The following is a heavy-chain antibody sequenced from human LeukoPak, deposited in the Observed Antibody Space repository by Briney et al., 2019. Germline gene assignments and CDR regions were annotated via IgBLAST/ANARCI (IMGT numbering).Heavy chain of an antibody. Sequence: GGSLRLSSTASGFTFSSYGMSWVRQAPGEGLEWVSHISGSGATTYYADSVKGRFTISRDNSNKTLYLQMNSLRADDTAVYYCAKRGGAYNQFDSWGQGTLVTVSS. V-gene: IGHV3-23*01. D-gene: IGHD3-16*01. CDR2: ISGSGATT. J-gene: IGHJ4*02. CDR1: GFTFSSYG. CDR3: AKRGGAYNQFDS.